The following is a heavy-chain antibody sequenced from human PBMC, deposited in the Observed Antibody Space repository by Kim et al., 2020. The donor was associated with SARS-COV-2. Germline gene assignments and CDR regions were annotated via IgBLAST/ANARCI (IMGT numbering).Heavy chain of an antibody. J-gene: IGHJ6*02. CDR2: IWYDGSNK. CDR1: GFTFSSYG. V-gene: IGHV3-33*06. Sequence: GGSLRLSCAASGFTFSSYGMHWVRQAPGKGLEWVAVIWYDGSNKYYADSVKGRFTISRDNSKNTLYLQMNSLRAEDTAVYYCAKEIYSGSYYRDYYYYGMDVWGQGTTVTVSS. CDR3: AKEIYSGSYYRDYYYYGMDV. D-gene: IGHD1-26*01.